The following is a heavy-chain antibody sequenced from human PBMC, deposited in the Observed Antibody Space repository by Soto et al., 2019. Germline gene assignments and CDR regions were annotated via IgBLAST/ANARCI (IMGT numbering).Heavy chain of an antibody. D-gene: IGHD6-13*01. V-gene: IGHV3-30-3*01. Sequence: QVQLVASGGGVVQPGRSLRLSCAASGVTFSRYAMHWVRQAPGKGLEWVAVISYDGSKKYYVDSVKGRFTISRDNSKNTLYLQMNSLRAEDTAVYYCARDGIGASYFDYWGQGTLVTVSS. J-gene: IGHJ4*02. CDR3: ARDGIGASYFDY. CDR2: ISYDGSKK. CDR1: GVTFSRYA.